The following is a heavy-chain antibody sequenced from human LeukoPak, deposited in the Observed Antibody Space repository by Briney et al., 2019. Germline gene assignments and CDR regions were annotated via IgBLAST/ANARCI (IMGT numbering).Heavy chain of an antibody. D-gene: IGHD3-10*01. CDR2: ISGDGGST. V-gene: IGHV3-43*02. J-gene: IGHJ6*02. CDR1: GFTFDDYA. CDR3: AKEWYYHGSGSYLRYEYYYGMDV. Sequence: GGSLRLSCAASGFTFDDYAMPWVRQPPGQGLEWVSLISGDGGSTYYADSVKGRFTISRDNSKNSLYLQMNSLRTEDTALYYCAKEWYYHGSGSYLRYEYYYGMDVWGQGTTVTVSS.